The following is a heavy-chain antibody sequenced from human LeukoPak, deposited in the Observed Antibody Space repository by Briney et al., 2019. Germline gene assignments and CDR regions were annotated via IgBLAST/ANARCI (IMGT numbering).Heavy chain of an antibody. Sequence: GGSLRLSCAASGFTFSSYSMNWVRQAPGKGLEWVSSISSSSSYIYYADSVKGRFTISRDNSKNTLYLQMNSLRAEDTAVYYCANLRSPYYFDYWGQGTLVTVSS. CDR2: ISSSSSYI. J-gene: IGHJ4*02. V-gene: IGHV3-21*01. CDR3: ANLRSPYYFDY. CDR1: GFTFSSYS.